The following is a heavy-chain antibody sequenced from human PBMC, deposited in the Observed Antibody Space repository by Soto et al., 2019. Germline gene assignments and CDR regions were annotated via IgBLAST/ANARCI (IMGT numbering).Heavy chain of an antibody. CDR2: INPNSGGT. CDR1: GYAFSGYY. J-gene: IGHJ5*02. CDR3: ARSTGYCSGGSCYFSRNVFAP. V-gene: IGHV1-2*04. Sequence: ASVKVYCKGAGYAFSGYYVGRVRLAHGQGLEWMGWINPNSGGTNYAQKFQGWVTMTRDTSISTAYMELSRLRSDDTAVYYCARSTGYCSGGSCYFSRNVFAPWVQGTPVPGPS. D-gene: IGHD2-15*01.